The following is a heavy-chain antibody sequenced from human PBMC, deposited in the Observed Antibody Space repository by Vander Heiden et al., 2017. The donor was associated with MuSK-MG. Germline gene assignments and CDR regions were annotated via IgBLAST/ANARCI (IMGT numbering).Heavy chain of an antibody. Sequence: EVYLVESGGGLVQPGGSLSLSCAASGFTFSSYDMHWVRQPTGKGLEWVSSIGTAGDTYYSDSVKGRFTISREDAKNSLYLQMNSLRAGDTAVYYCARLALNWNGFDYWGQGTLVTVSS. CDR1: GFTFSSYD. CDR3: ARLALNWNGFDY. V-gene: IGHV3-13*01. D-gene: IGHD1-1*01. J-gene: IGHJ4*02. CDR2: IGTAGDT.